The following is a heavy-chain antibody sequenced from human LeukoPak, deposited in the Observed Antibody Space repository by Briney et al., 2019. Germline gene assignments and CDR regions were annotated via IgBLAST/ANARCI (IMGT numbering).Heavy chain of an antibody. Sequence: PSETLSLTCTVSGGSISSYYWSWIRQPPGKGLEWIGFIYYSGSTNYNPSLKSRVTISVDTSKNQFSLKLSSVTAADTAVYYCARGIAAAAIDYWGQGTLVTVPS. CDR3: ARGIAAAAIDY. J-gene: IGHJ4*02. CDR1: GGSISSYY. CDR2: IYYSGST. V-gene: IGHV4-59*01. D-gene: IGHD6-13*01.